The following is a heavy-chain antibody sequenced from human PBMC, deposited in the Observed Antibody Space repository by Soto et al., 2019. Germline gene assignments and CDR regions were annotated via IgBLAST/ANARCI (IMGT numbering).Heavy chain of an antibody. D-gene: IGHD3-22*01. V-gene: IGHV5-51*01. CDR2: IYPGDSDT. Sequence: GESLKISCKGSGYSFTSHWIGWLRQMPGKGLEWMGIIYPGDSDTRYSPSFQGQVTISADKSISTAYLQWSSLKASDTAMYYCASTYYDSSGYYFADAFDIWGQGTMVTVSS. CDR3: ASTYYDSSGYYFADAFDI. J-gene: IGHJ3*02. CDR1: GYSFTSHW.